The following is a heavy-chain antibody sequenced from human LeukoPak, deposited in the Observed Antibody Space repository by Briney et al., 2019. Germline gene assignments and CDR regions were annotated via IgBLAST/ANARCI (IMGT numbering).Heavy chain of an antibody. J-gene: IGHJ4*02. D-gene: IGHD3-10*01. V-gene: IGHV1-2*06. CDR1: GYTLTELS. CDR3: ARLGGSGDY. Sequence: ASVKVSCKVSGYTLTELSMHWVRQAPGQGLEWMGRINPNSGGTNYAQKFQGRVTMTRDTSTSTAYMELSRLRSDDTAVYYCARLGGSGDYWGQGTLVTVSS. CDR2: INPNSGGT.